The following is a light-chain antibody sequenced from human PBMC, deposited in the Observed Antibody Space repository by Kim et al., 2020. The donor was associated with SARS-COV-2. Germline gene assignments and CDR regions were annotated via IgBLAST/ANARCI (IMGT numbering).Light chain of an antibody. CDR3: QVWDSTSDHWV. V-gene: IGLV3-21*04. Sequence: SYELTQPPSVSVAPGKTASITCGENNIGSKSVHWYQQKPGQAPVLVISYDSDRPSGIPERFSGSNSGNTATLTISRVEAGDEADYYCQVWDSTSDHWVFGGGTQLTVL. CDR1: NIGSKS. CDR2: YDS. J-gene: IGLJ3*02.